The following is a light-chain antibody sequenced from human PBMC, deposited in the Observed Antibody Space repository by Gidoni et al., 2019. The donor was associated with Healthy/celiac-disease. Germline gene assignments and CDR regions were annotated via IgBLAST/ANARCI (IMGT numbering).Light chain of an antibody. CDR3: NSRDSSGNHWV. CDR1: SLRSYY. J-gene: IGLJ3*02. CDR2: GKN. V-gene: IGLV3-19*01. Sequence: SSELTQDPAVSVALGQTVRITCQGDSLRSYYDSWYQQTPGQDPVLVIYGKNNRPSGIPDRFSGSSSGNTASLTITGAQAEDEADYYCNSRDSSGNHWVFGGGTKLTVL.